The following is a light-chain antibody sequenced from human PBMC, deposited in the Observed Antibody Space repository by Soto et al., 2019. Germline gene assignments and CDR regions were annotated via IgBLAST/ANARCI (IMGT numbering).Light chain of an antibody. CDR2: EGS. J-gene: IGLJ2*01. CDR1: SSDVGSYNL. CDR3: CSYAGRSTYVV. V-gene: IGLV2-23*01. Sequence: QSALTQPASVSGSPGQSITISCTGTSSDVGSYNLVSWYQQHPGKAPKLMIHEGSKRPSGVSNRFSGSKSGNTASLTISGLQAKNEADYSCCSYAGRSTYVVFGGGTQLTVL.